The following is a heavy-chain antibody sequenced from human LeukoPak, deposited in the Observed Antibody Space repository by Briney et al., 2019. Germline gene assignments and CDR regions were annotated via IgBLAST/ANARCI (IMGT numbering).Heavy chain of an antibody. J-gene: IGHJ5*02. CDR3: ARDYRPDSSGYDP. CDR2: ISSDGSDT. Sequence: PGGSLRLSCAASGFTFSSNWMHWVRQVPGKGLVWVSRISSDGSDTRYADSVKGRFTISRDNAKNSLYLQMNSLRAEDTTVYYCARDYRPDSSGYDPWGQGTLVTVSS. V-gene: IGHV3-74*01. D-gene: IGHD3-22*01. CDR1: GFTFSSNW.